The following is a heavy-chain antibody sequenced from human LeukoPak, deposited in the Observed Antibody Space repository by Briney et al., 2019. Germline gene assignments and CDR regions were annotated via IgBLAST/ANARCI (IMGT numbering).Heavy chain of an antibody. V-gene: IGHV1-18*01. Sequence: EASVKVSCKASGYTFTSYGISWVRQAPGQGLEWMGWISAYNGNTNYAQKLQGRVTMTRDTSISTTYMELSRLRSDDTAVYYCARDYGDYDAFDIWGQGTMVTVSS. CDR1: GYTFTSYG. J-gene: IGHJ3*02. CDR2: ISAYNGNT. CDR3: ARDYGDYDAFDI. D-gene: IGHD4-17*01.